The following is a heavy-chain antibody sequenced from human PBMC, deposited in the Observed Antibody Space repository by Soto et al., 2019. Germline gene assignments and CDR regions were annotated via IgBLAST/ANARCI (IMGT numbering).Heavy chain of an antibody. V-gene: IGHV1-18*01. CDR3: ATDGEYSSRRTQYYMDV. J-gene: IGHJ6*03. D-gene: IGHD6-13*01. CDR1: GYTFNNYG. Sequence: ASVKVSCKASGYTFNNYGISWVRQAPGQGLEWMGWISGYNDNTKYAQKFQGRVTMTEDTSTDTAYMELSSLRSEDTAAYYCATDGEYSSRRTQYYMDVWGKGTTVTVSS. CDR2: ISGYNDNT.